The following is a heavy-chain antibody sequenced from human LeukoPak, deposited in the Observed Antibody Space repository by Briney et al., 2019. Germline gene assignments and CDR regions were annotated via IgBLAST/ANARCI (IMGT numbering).Heavy chain of an antibody. CDR2: IWFDGSNK. CDR1: GFTFSSYG. Sequence: SGGSLRLSCAASGFTFSSYGMHWVRQAPGKGLEWVAVIWFDGSNKYYADSVEGRFTISRDNSKNTLYLQMNSPRAEDTAVYFCARGGYTGYDYGDYWGQGTLVTVSS. CDR3: ARGGYTGYDYGDY. J-gene: IGHJ4*02. V-gene: IGHV3-33*01. D-gene: IGHD5-12*01.